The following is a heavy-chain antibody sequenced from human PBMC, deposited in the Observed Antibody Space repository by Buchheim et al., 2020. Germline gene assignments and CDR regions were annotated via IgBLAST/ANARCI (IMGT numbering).Heavy chain of an antibody. D-gene: IGHD3-3*01. J-gene: IGHJ6*02. CDR2: MNPNSGNT. Sequence: QVQLVQSGAEVKKPGASVKVSCKASGYTFTSYDINWVRQATGQGLEWMGWMNPNSGNTGYAQKFQGRVTMTRTTSISTASMELSSLRSEDTAVYYCARGPLRITIFGVVSDGMDVWGQGTT. CDR1: GYTFTSYD. CDR3: ARGPLRITIFGVVSDGMDV. V-gene: IGHV1-8*01.